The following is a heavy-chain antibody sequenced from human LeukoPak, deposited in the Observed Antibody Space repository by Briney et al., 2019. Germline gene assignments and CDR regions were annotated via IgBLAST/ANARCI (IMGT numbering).Heavy chain of an antibody. CDR1: GFTFSSYA. V-gene: IGHV3-23*01. Sequence: GGSLRLSCAASGFTFSSYAMSWVRQAPGKGLEWVSAISGSGGSTYYADSVKGRFTISRDNSKNTLYLQMNSLRAEDTAVYYCASRVVVAAGYYYYGMDVWGQGTTVTVSS. D-gene: IGHD2-15*01. J-gene: IGHJ6*02. CDR3: ASRVVVAAGYYYYGMDV. CDR2: ISGSGGST.